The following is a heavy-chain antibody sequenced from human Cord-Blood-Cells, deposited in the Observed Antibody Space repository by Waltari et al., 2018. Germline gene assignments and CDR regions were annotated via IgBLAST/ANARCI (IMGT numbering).Heavy chain of an antibody. CDR3: ASLACSDTMVQGVIINY. CDR2: ISYDGSNK. D-gene: IGHD3-10*01. J-gene: IGHJ4*02. Sequence: QVQLVESGGGVLQPGRSLRLSCSASGFPFSSYAMHWVPQAPGKGLEWGAVISYDGSNKYYADSVKGRFTISRDNSKNTLYLQMNSLRAEDTAVYYCASLACSDTMVQGVIINYWGQGTLVTVSS. V-gene: IGHV3-30-3*01. CDR1: GFPFSSYA.